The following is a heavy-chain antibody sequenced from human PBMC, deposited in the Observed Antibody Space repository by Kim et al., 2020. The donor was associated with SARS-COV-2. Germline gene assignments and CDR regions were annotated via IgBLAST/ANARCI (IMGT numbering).Heavy chain of an antibody. Sequence: GGSLRLSCSASGFTFSSYAMHWVRQAPGKGLEYVSAISSNGGSTYYADSVKGRFTISRDNSKNTLYLQMSSLRAEDTAVYYCVSRTAPTWIAVADPFDYWGQVTLVTVSS. D-gene: IGHD6-19*01. CDR3: VSRTAPTWIAVADPFDY. CDR1: GFTFSSYA. CDR2: ISSNGGST. V-gene: IGHV3-64D*06. J-gene: IGHJ4*02.